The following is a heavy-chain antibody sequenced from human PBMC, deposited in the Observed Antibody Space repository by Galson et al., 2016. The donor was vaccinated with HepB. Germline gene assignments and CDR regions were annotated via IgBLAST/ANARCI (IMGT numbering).Heavy chain of an antibody. Sequence: SLRLSCAASGFTFSSSAVSWVRQAPGKGLEWVSTIRSNADRTHYADSVKGRFTVSRDNSKNTLYLQMSSLRVEDTAVYYCTKCRGTSCNNFDSWGQGALVTVSS. CDR1: GFTFSSSA. V-gene: IGHV3-23*01. CDR3: TKCRGTSCNNFDS. CDR2: IRSNADRT. D-gene: IGHD2/OR15-2a*01. J-gene: IGHJ4*02.